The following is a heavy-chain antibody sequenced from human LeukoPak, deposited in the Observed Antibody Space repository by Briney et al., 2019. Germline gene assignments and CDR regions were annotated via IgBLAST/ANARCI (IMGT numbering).Heavy chain of an antibody. CDR2: IIPIFGTA. J-gene: IGHJ4*02. CDR3: ATGVRWELLKNFDY. CDR1: GGTFSSYA. V-gene: IGHV1-69*06. D-gene: IGHD1-26*01. Sequence: GASVEVSCKASGGTFSSYAISWVRQAPGQGLEWMGGIIPIFGTANYAQKFQGRVTMTEDTSTDTACMELSSLRSEDTAVYYCATGVRWELLKNFDYWGQGTLVTVSS.